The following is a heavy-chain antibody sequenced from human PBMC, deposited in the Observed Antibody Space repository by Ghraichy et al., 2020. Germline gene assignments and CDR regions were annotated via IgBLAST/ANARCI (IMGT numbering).Heavy chain of an antibody. J-gene: IGHJ4*02. CDR2: ISGGSSTI. Sequence: LSLTCAASGFTFSSYSMNWVRQAPGKGLEWVSCISGGSSTIYYADSVKGRFTISRDNAKNSLYLQMNSLRAEDTAVYLCVRVRSGTYYFFDYWGQGTLVTVSS. D-gene: IGHD1-26*01. CDR3: VRVRSGTYYFFDY. CDR1: GFTFSSYS. V-gene: IGHV3-48*04.